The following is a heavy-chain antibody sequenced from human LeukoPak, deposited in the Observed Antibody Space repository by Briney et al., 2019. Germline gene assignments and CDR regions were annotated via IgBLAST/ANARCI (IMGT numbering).Heavy chain of an antibody. D-gene: IGHD3-22*01. J-gene: IGHJ4*02. CDR1: GFTFSSYS. CDR3: ARPKGSPSGYSDY. Sequence: PGGSLRLSCAASGFTFSSYSMNWVRQAPGKGLEWVSYISSSSSTIYYADSVKGRFTISRDNAKNSLYLQMNSLRAEDTAMYYCARPKGSPSGYSDYWGQGTLVTVSS. CDR2: ISSSSSTI. V-gene: IGHV3-48*01.